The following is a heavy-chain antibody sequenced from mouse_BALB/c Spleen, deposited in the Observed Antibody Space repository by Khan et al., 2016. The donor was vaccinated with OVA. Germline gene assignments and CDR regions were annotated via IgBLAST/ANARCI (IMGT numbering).Heavy chain of an antibody. J-gene: IGHJ4*01. Sequence: EVQLQESGPSLVKPSQTLSLTCSVTGDSITSGFWNWIRKFPGNKFEYMGYVTYSGNTYYNPSLKSRISIHRATSKSQYYLQLYSVTTEDTATYFCARSYGSWAMDYWGQGTSVTVSS. CDR2: VTYSGNT. D-gene: IGHD1-1*01. CDR3: ARSYGSWAMDY. V-gene: IGHV3-8*02. CDR1: GDSITSGF.